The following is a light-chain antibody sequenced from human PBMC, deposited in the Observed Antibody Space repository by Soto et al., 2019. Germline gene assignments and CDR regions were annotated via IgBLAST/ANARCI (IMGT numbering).Light chain of an antibody. J-gene: IGKJ1*01. CDR2: GAS. Sequence: EVVLTQSPATLSLSPGERATLSCRTSQYIDYNLAWFQQKPGQAPRLLIYGASNRATGIPDRFSGSGSGTDFTLTISRLEPEDFAVYYCQQYGSSGTFGQGTKVDIK. CDR3: QQYGSSGT. CDR1: QYIDYN. V-gene: IGKV3-20*01.